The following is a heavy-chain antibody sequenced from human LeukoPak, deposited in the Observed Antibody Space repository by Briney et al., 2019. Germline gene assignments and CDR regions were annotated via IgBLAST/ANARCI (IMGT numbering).Heavy chain of an antibody. V-gene: IGHV4-30-4*08. CDR1: GGSISSGDYY. CDR2: IYYSGST. D-gene: IGHD5-18*01. CDR3: ARDQRFSRGYSYSFDY. Sequence: SETLSLTCTVSGGSISSGDYYWSWIRQPPGKGPEWIGYIYYSGSTYYNPSLKSRVTISVDTSKNQFSLKLSSVTAADTAVYYCARDQRFSRGYSYSFDYWGQGTLVTVSS. J-gene: IGHJ4*02.